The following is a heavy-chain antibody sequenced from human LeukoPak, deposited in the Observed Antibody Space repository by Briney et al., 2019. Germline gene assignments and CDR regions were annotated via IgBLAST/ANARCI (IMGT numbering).Heavy chain of an antibody. Sequence: PGGSLRLSCAASGFTFSTYSMNWVRQAPGKGLEWVSYISSSSTTIYYADSVKGRFTISRDNAKNSLCLQMNSLRAEDTAVYYCARDSGGYYYDSSNLSPWGQGTLVTVSS. J-gene: IGHJ5*02. V-gene: IGHV3-48*01. CDR3: ARDSGGYYYDSSNLSP. CDR1: GFTFSTYS. D-gene: IGHD3-22*01. CDR2: ISSSSTTI.